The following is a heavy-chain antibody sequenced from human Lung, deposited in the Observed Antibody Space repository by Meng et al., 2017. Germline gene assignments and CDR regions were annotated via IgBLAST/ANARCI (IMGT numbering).Heavy chain of an antibody. J-gene: IGHJ4*02. D-gene: IGHD4-11*01. Sequence: QGKLQQGGAGLFKPSETPSLTCVVSGGSFSDYYWSWIRQPPGKGLEWIGEINHSGSTNYNPSLESRATISVDTSQNNLSLKLSSVTAADSAVYYCARGPTTMAHDFDYWGQGTLVTVSS. CDR2: INHSGST. V-gene: IGHV4-34*01. CDR3: ARGPTTMAHDFDY. CDR1: GGSFSDYY.